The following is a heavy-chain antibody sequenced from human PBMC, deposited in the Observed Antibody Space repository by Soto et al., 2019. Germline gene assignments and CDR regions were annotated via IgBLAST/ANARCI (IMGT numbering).Heavy chain of an antibody. Sequence: GGSLRLSCASSCFSFSSYGMHWVRQAPGKGLEWVAVIWYDGSNKYYADSVKGRFTISRDNSKNTLYLQMNSLRAEDTAVYYCARGVAAADPYYGMDVWGQGT. D-gene: IGHD6-13*01. CDR3: ARGVAAADPYYGMDV. CDR2: IWYDGSNK. CDR1: CFSFSSYG. J-gene: IGHJ6*02. V-gene: IGHV3-33*01.